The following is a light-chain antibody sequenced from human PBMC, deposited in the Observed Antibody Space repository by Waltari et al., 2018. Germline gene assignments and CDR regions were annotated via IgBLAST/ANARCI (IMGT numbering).Light chain of an antibody. V-gene: IGLV3-10*01. CDR3: DSTDSSGKQRG. CDR1: ALPNQS. Sequence: SSSLTQPPSVSVSPGQTSRITCSGDALPNQSAYWYQQKSFQAPMLVIYDDRPRPTGLKERVSGSSSGTMATLTISGAQGEEEADDYWDSTDSSGKQRGVGGGTKVT. CDR2: DDR. J-gene: IGLJ2*01.